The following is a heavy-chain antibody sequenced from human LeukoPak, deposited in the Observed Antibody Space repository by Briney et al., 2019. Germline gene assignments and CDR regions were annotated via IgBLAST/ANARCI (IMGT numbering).Heavy chain of an antibody. Sequence: ASVKVSCKASGGTFSRYAISWVRPAPGQGLERMGGIIPIFCTANYAQKFQGRVTITADESTSTAYMEPSSLRSEDTAVYYGATSPYACSSTSCYLRPYYYYYMDVWGKGTTVTVSS. CDR3: ATSPYACSSTSCYLRPYYYYYMDV. D-gene: IGHD2-2*01. J-gene: IGHJ6*03. V-gene: IGHV1-69*13. CDR2: IIPIFCTA. CDR1: GGTFSRYA.